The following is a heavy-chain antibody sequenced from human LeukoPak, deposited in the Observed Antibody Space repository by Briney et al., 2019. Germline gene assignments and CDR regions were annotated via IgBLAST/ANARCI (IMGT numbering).Heavy chain of an antibody. V-gene: IGHV5-51*01. J-gene: IGHJ4*02. Sequence: GGALKISCKDSGYSSTNYWIAWVRQMPGKVLGWMEPICPGDSDIAYIPSFQGQVTITADKSSSTAYLQWSSLKASDTAMYYCARQEVLYHFAYWGQGTLVTVFS. CDR1: GYSSTNYW. CDR3: ARQEVLYHFAY. CDR2: ICPGDSDI. D-gene: IGHD2-2*02.